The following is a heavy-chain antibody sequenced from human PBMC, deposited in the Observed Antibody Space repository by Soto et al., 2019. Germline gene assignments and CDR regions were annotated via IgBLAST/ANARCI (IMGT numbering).Heavy chain of an antibody. CDR3: ARDPPSSGGSPEYFQH. D-gene: IGHD2-15*01. V-gene: IGHV1-18*01. J-gene: IGHJ1*01. Sequence: GASVKVSCKASGYTFTSYGISWVRQAPGQGLECMGWISAYNGNTNYAQKLQGRVTMTTDTTTSTAYMELRSLRSDDTAVYYCARDPPSSGGSPEYFQHWGQGTLVTVSS. CDR2: ISAYNGNT. CDR1: GYTFTSYG.